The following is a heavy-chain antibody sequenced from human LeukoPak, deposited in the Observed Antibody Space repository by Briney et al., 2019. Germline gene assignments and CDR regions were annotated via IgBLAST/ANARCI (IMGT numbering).Heavy chain of an antibody. J-gene: IGHJ3*02. D-gene: IGHD6-19*01. CDR1: GGTFTSYA. CDR2: IIPIFGTA. CDR3: ARDRSIAVAAPSGAFDI. Sequence: SVKVSCKASGGTFTSYAISWVRQAPGQGLEWMGGIIPIFGTANYAQKFQGRVTITADESTSSAYMELSSLRSEDTAVYYCARDRSIAVAAPSGAFDIWGQGTMVTVSS. V-gene: IGHV1-69*13.